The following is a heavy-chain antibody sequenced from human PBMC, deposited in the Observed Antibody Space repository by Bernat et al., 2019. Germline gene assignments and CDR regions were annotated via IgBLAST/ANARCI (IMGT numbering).Heavy chain of an antibody. D-gene: IGHD6-6*01. J-gene: IGHJ4*02. CDR1: GFTFSSYG. Sequence: QVQLVESGGGVVQPGRSLRLSCAASGFTFSSYGMHWVRQAPGKGLEWVAVISYDGSNKYYADSVKGRFTISRDNSKNTLYLQMNSLRAEDTAVYYCARDLAARPTNYFDYWGQGTLVTVSS. CDR2: ISYDGSNK. V-gene: IGHV3-30*03. CDR3: ARDLAARPTNYFDY.